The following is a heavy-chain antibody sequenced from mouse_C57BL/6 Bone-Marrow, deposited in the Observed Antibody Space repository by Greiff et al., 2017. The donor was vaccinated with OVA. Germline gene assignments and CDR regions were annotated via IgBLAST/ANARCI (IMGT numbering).Heavy chain of an antibody. J-gene: IGHJ4*01. CDR1: GFTFSSYG. CDR3: ARQGGVPNYYAMDY. CDR2: ISSGGSYT. V-gene: IGHV5-6*02. Sequence: DVMLVESGGDLVKPGGSLKLSCAASGFTFSSYGMSWVRQTPDKRLEWVATISSGGSYTYYPDSVKGRFTISRDNAKNTLYLQMSSLKSEDTAMYYCARQGGVPNYYAMDYWGQGTSVTVSS.